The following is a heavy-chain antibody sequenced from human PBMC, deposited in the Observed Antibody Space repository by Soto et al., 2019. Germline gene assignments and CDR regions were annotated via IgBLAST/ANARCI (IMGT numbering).Heavy chain of an antibody. CDR2: IWFDGSNT. CDR3: ARDLSGPLDY. Sequence: HVQLVESGGGVVQPGRSLRLSCAASGFTFSNYGMHWVRQAPGKGLEWVALIWFDGSNTYYADSVKGRFTISRDISKNTLYLQLNSLRAEDTAVYYCARDLSGPLDYWGQGTLVTVSS. D-gene: IGHD3-16*02. J-gene: IGHJ4*02. CDR1: GFTFSNYG. V-gene: IGHV3-33*01.